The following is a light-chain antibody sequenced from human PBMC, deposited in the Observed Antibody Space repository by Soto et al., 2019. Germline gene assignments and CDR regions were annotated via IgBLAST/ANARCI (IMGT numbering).Light chain of an antibody. Sequence: DIQMTQSPSSLSASVGDRVTIACRASQSINIFLNWYQQKPGKAPKLLIYGASSLQSGVPSRFSAAGSGTDFNLSITSLQPEDFGTYYCQQSSGGPPFTFDPGTTVDIK. CDR3: QQSSGGPPFT. V-gene: IGKV1-39*01. CDR1: QSINIF. J-gene: IGKJ3*01. CDR2: GAS.